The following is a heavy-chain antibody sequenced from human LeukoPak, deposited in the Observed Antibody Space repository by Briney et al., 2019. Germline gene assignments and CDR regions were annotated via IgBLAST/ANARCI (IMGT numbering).Heavy chain of an antibody. V-gene: IGHV3-23*01. D-gene: IGHD3-22*01. CDR2: ISGSGGST. CDR1: GFTFSSYA. J-gene: IGHJ4*02. CDR3: AKPGDRWGNYYDSSGYPEAANY. Sequence: PGGSLRLSCAASGFTFSSYAMSWVRQAPGKGLEWVSAISGSGGSTYYADSVKGRFTISRDNSKNTLYLQMNSLRAEDTAVYYCAKPGDRWGNYYDSSGYPEAANYWGQGTLVTVSS.